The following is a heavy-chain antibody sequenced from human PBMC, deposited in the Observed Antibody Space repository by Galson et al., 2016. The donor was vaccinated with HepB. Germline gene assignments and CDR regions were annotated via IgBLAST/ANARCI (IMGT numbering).Heavy chain of an antibody. D-gene: IGHD2-15*01. CDR1: GSSFTNNW. CDR2: INPVDSET. Sequence: QSGAEVKEPGESLRISCEGSGSSFTNNWIGWVRQMPGKGLEWMGIINPVDSETRYSPSLEGQVTISADKSIKTAYLQWNSLKASDTAMYYRARLLHGGWADTFDIWGQGARVTVSS. V-gene: IGHV5-51*01. J-gene: IGHJ3*02. CDR3: ARLLHGGWADTFDI.